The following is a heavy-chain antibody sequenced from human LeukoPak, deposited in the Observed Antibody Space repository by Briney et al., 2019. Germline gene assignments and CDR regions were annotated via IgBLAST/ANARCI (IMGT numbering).Heavy chain of an antibody. Sequence: RASVKVSCKASGYTFTSYDINWVRQATGQGLEWMGWMNPNSGNTGYAQKFQGRVTMTRNTSISTAYMELSSLRSEDTAVYYCARHGSSWYSQQNTNWFDPWGQGTLVTVSS. CDR2: MNPNSGNT. CDR1: GYTFTSYD. V-gene: IGHV1-8*01. CDR3: ARHGSSWYSQQNTNWFDP. J-gene: IGHJ5*02. D-gene: IGHD6-13*01.